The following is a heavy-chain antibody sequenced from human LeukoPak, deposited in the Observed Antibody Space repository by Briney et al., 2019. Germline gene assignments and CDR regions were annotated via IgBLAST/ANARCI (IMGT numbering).Heavy chain of an antibody. CDR2: IYYSGST. V-gene: IGHV4-59*01. J-gene: IGHJ3*02. CDR3: ARYSDYVWGSYRSIDAFDI. D-gene: IGHD3-16*02. CDR1: GGSISSYY. Sequence: SETLSLTCTVSGGSISSYYWSWIRQPPGKGLEWIGYIYYSGSTDYNPSLKSRVTISVDTSKNQFSLKLSSVTAADTAVYYCARYSDYVWGSYRSIDAFDIWGQGTMVTVSS.